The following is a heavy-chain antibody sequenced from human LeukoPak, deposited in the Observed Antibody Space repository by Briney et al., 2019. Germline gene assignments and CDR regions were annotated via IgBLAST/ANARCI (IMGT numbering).Heavy chain of an antibody. CDR3: ARSGWLQLAGLDY. D-gene: IGHD5-24*01. CDR1: GFTFSKYA. Sequence: PGGSLRLSCVASGFTFSKYAMSWVRQAPGKGLEWVSVIGGSGGSTYHAAPVKGRFTISRDNSKNTLYLQMNSLRAEDTAVYYCARSGWLQLAGLDYWGQGTLVTVSS. V-gene: IGHV3-23*01. J-gene: IGHJ4*02. CDR2: IGGSGGST.